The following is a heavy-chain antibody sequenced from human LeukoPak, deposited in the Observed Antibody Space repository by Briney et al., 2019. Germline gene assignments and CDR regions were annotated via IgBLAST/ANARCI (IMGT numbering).Heavy chain of an antibody. Sequence: TSETLSLTCAVYGGSFSGYYWSWIRQPPGKGLEWIGEINHSGSTNYNPSLKSRVTISVDTSKNQFSLKLSSVTAADTAVYYCASRIAAAGVIGYFQHWGQGTLVTVSS. V-gene: IGHV4-34*01. CDR1: GGSFSGYY. J-gene: IGHJ1*01. D-gene: IGHD6-13*01. CDR3: ASRIAAAGVIGYFQH. CDR2: INHSGST.